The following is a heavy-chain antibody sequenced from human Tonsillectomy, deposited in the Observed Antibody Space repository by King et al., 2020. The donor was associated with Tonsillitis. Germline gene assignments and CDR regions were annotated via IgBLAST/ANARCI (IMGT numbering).Heavy chain of an antibody. CDR1: GYTFTSYW. J-gene: IGHJ5*02. Sequence: QLVQSGAEVKKPGESLRISCQGSGYTFTSYWISWVRQMPGKGLEWMGRIDPSDSYTKYSPSVQGHVTISADKSTSTAYLQWSSLKASDTAMYYCARVLGITVTIYWFDPWGQGTLVTVSS. D-gene: IGHD1-7*01. CDR3: ARVLGITVTIYWFDP. CDR2: IDPSDSYT. V-gene: IGHV5-10-1*03.